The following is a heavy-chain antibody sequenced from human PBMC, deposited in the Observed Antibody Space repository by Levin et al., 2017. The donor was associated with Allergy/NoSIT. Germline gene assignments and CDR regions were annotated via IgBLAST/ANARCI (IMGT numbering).Heavy chain of an antibody. CDR2: ISFDGRNK. Sequence: PGGSLRLSCAASGFTLSNYGMHWVRQAPGKGLEWVAVISFDGRNKYYADSLKGRFTLSRDNSKNTLYLQMNSLRPEDTAVYYCAKEFTYYSDTSTSNYYSYGMDVWGQGTTVTVSS. J-gene: IGHJ6*02. CDR3: AKEFTYYSDTSTSNYYSYGMDV. CDR1: GFTLSNYG. V-gene: IGHV3-30*18. D-gene: IGHD3-22*01.